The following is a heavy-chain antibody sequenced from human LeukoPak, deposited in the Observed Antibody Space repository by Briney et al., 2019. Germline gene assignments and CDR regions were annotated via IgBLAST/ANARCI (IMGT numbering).Heavy chain of an antibody. D-gene: IGHD3-9*01. V-gene: IGHV3-21*01. Sequence: GGSLRLSCAASGFTFSSYSMNWVRRAPGKGVEWVSSISSSGTYVYYADSVKGRFTISRDNAKNSLSLQMNRLRADDAAVYYCARASSKQLAGYLPDGFDIWGQGTMVTVSS. CDR1: GFTFSSYS. J-gene: IGHJ3*02. CDR3: ARASSKQLAGYLPDGFDI. CDR2: ISSSGTYV.